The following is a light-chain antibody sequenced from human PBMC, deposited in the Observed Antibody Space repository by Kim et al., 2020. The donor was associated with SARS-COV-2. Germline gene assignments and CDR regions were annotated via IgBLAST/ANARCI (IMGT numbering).Light chain of an antibody. CDR1: RGSGNC. CDR2: AAC. Sequence: AAVGGRVTGGGRGSRGSGNCWGWFQQRPGKGPERLISAACSLQRGVPSRFSGSGSGTEFTLTISSLQPEDFATYYCLQHKSYPLTFGGGTKVDIK. V-gene: IGKV1-17*03. CDR3: LQHKSYPLT. J-gene: IGKJ4*01.